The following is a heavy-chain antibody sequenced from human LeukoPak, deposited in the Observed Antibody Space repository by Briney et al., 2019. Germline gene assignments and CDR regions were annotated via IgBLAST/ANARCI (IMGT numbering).Heavy chain of an antibody. CDR1: GFTFSSYW. V-gene: IGHV3-7*01. J-gene: IGHJ6*03. CDR2: IKQDGSEK. CDR3: ARVRRGATTIYYYYMDV. Sequence: GGSLRLSCAASGFTFSSYWMSWVRQAPGKGLERVANIKQDGSEKYYVDSVKGRFTISRDNAKNSLYLQMNSLRAEDTAVYYCARVRRGATTIYYYYMDVWGKGTTVTVSS. D-gene: IGHD1-26*01.